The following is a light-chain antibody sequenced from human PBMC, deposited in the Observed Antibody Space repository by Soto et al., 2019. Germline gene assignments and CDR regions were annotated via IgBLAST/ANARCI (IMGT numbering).Light chain of an antibody. CDR3: AAWDNSLNGHV. Sequence: QSVLAQPPSVSGTPGQRVTVSCSGSSSNHGKNTVSWYQQLPGAAPKPLIYTDNQRPSGVPDRFSGSKSGTSASLAISGLQSEDEADYYCAAWDNSLNGHVFGTGTKVTV. J-gene: IGLJ1*01. CDR1: SSNHGKNT. CDR2: TDN. V-gene: IGLV1-44*01.